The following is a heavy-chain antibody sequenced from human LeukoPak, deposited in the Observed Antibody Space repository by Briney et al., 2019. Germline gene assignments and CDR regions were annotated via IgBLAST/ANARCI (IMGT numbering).Heavy chain of an antibody. CDR1: GFTFSSYS. D-gene: IGHD6-13*01. V-gene: IGHV3-21*01. J-gene: IGHJ4*02. CDR3: ARDFTAGVCYFDY. Sequence: PGGSLRLSCAASGFTFSSYSMNWVRQAPGKGLEWVSSISSSSSYIYYADSVKGRFTISRGNAKNSLYLQMNSLRAEDTAVYYCARDFTAGVCYFDYWGQGTLVTVSS. CDR2: ISSSSSYI.